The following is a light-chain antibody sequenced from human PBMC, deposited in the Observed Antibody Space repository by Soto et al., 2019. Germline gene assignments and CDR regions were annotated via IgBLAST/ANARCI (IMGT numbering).Light chain of an antibody. CDR1: QSVGNY. Sequence: EIVLTQSPATLSLSPGERATLSCRASQSVGNYLAWYQQRPGQAPRLLIYDASNRATGIPARFSGSGSGTDFPLTISSLEPEECAVYYCQQRGDWPPGAPFGQGTRLEIK. J-gene: IGKJ5*01. CDR3: QQRGDWPPGAP. CDR2: DAS. V-gene: IGKV3-11*01.